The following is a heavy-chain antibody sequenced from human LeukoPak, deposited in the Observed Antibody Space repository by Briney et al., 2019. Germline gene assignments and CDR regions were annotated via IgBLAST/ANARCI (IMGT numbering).Heavy chain of an antibody. CDR1: GFTFSSYA. CDR2: ISYDGSNK. V-gene: IGHV3-30-3*01. J-gene: IGHJ4*02. D-gene: IGHD1-26*01. CDR3: ARDGQGQGGWELLTTSAVDY. Sequence: PGGSLRLSCAASGFTFSSYAMHWVRQAPGKGLEWVAVISYDGSNKYYADSVKGRFTISRDNSKNTLYLQMNSLRAEDTAVYYCARDGQGQGGWELLTTSAVDYWGQGTLVTVSS.